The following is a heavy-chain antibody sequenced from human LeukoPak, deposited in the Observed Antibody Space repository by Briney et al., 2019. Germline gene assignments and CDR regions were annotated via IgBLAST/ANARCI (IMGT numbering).Heavy chain of an antibody. CDR2: MNPNRGNT. V-gene: IGHV1-8*01. Sequence: ASVKDSCQASGYTYTSYVINWVRPATGQGLEWMGWMNPNRGNTGYAQKFQGRVTMTRNTSISTAYMELSSLRSEDTAVYYCARGKLLWFGELSPPRGFDPWGQGTLVTVSS. D-gene: IGHD3-10*01. J-gene: IGHJ5*02. CDR3: ARGKLLWFGELSPPRGFDP. CDR1: GYTYTSYV.